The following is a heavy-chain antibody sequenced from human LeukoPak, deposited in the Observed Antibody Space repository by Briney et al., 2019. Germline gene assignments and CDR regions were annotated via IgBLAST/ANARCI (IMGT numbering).Heavy chain of an antibody. CDR2: ISAYNGNT. Sequence: ASVKVSCKASGYTFTSYYMHWVRQAPGQGLEWMGWISAYNGNTNYAQKLQGRVTMTTDTSTSTAYMELRSLRSDDTAVYYCARGRGSSWYHYYGMDVWGQGTTVTVSS. CDR1: GYTFTSYY. J-gene: IGHJ6*02. D-gene: IGHD6-13*01. CDR3: ARGRGSSWYHYYGMDV. V-gene: IGHV1-18*04.